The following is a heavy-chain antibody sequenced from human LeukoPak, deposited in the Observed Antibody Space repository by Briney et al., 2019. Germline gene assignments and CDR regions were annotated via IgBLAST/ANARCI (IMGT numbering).Heavy chain of an antibody. CDR1: GYSISSGYY. CDR2: IYHSGST. D-gene: IGHD2-2*02. J-gene: IGHJ4*02. Sequence: PSETLSLTCTVSGYSISSGYYWGWIRQPPGKGLEWIGSIYHSGSTYYNPSLKSRVTISVDTSKNQFSLKLSSVTAADTAVYYCARGLYGDYWGQGTLVTVSP. V-gene: IGHV4-38-2*02. CDR3: ARGLYGDY.